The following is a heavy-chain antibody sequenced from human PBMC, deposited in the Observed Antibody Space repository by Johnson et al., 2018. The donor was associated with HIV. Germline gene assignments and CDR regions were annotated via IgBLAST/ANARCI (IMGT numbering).Heavy chain of an antibody. CDR3: AKVAVATAAGGVALDI. V-gene: IGHV3-30*14. J-gene: IGHJ3*02. D-gene: IGHD6-13*01. CDR2: ISYDGINK. CDR1: GFTFSTFA. Sequence: QVQLVESGGGVVHPGGSLRLSCAASGFTFSTFAIHWVRQAPGKGLDCVAVISYDGINKYYADSVKGRFTISRDNSKNTLYLQMNSLRAEDTAVYYCAKVAVATAAGGVALDIWGPGTMVIVSS.